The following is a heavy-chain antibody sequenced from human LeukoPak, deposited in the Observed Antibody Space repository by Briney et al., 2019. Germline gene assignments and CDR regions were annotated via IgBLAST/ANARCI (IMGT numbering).Heavy chain of an antibody. J-gene: IGHJ5*02. D-gene: IGHD3-10*01. CDR1: LFTPRSDA. V-gene: IGHV3-23*01. CDR2: ISGSGGST. Sequence: RGSLRLSCAASLFTPRSDAMRWVRQAPGPRLEWVSAISGSGGSTYNTDSVKGRFTISREYSKNTLYLQMNSLRAEDTAVYFCAKALWFGELWGFEPWGQGTLVTVSS. CDR3: AKALWFGELWGFEP.